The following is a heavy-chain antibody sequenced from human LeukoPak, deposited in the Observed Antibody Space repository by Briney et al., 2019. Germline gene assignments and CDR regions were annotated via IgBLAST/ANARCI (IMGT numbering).Heavy chain of an antibody. J-gene: IGHJ2*01. CDR3: AKDMNDYGDYGTVGYFDL. CDR2: ISWNSGSI. V-gene: IGHV3-9*01. D-gene: IGHD4-17*01. CDR1: GFTFDDHA. Sequence: PGRSLRLSCAASGFTFDDHAMHWVRQAPGKGLEWVSGISWNSGSIGYADSVKGRFTISRDNAKNSLYLQMNSLRAEDTALYYCAKDMNDYGDYGTVGYFDLWGRGTLVTVSS.